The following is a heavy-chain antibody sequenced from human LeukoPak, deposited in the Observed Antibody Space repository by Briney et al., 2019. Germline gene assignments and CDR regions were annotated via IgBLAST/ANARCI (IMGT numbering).Heavy chain of an antibody. J-gene: IGHJ6*03. V-gene: IGHV3-23*01. CDR1: GFTFSSYA. CDR3: AKGPSSWDLYYYMDV. D-gene: IGHD6-13*01. Sequence: GGSLRLSCAASGFTFSSYAMSWVRQAPGKGLEWVSAISGSGGSTYYADSVKGRFTISRDNSKNTLYLQMNSLRAEDTAVYYCAKGPSSWDLYYYMDVWGKGTTVTVSS. CDR2: ISGSGGST.